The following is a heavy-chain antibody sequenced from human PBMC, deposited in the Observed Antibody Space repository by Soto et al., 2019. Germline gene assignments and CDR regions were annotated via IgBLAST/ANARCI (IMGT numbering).Heavy chain of an antibody. CDR2: IIPIFGTA. Sequence: SVKVSCKASGGTFSSYAISWVRQAPGQGLEWMGGIIPIFGTANYAQKFQGRVTITADESTSTAYMELSSLRSEDTAVYYCARDLSDREMGLYGSGPGGVFDPWGQGTLVTVSS. CDR1: GGTFSSYA. V-gene: IGHV1-69*13. J-gene: IGHJ5*02. CDR3: ARDLSDREMGLYGSGPGGVFDP. D-gene: IGHD6-19*01.